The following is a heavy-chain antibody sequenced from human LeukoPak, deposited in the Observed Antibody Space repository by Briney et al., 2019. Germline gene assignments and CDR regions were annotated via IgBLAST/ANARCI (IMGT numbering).Heavy chain of an antibody. D-gene: IGHD5-18*01. V-gene: IGHV3-7*01. Sequence: GGSLRLSCAASGFTFSGYWMSWVRQAPGKGLEWVANIKQNGSETFYADSVRGRFTISRDNAKNSQYLQMNSVRVEDTAVYYCARWANSIDYWGQGALVTVSS. CDR3: ARWANSIDY. CDR2: IKQNGSET. J-gene: IGHJ4*02. CDR1: GFTFSGYW.